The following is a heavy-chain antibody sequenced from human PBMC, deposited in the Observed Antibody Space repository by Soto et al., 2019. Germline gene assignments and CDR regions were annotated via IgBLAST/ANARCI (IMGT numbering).Heavy chain of an antibody. J-gene: IGHJ4*02. CDR2: INPYNGNT. Sequence: QVQLVQSGAEMKTPGASVKVSCKTSGYTFTPYGISWVRQAPGQGLEWMGWINPYNGNTDYAESLQGRDTMTTETSTNTAYMELRSLKSADTAIYYCARNRVGVPRWLVGPFDYWGQGTLVTVSS. V-gene: IGHV1-18*01. D-gene: IGHD6-19*01. CDR3: ARNRVGVPRWLVGPFDY. CDR1: GYTFTPYG.